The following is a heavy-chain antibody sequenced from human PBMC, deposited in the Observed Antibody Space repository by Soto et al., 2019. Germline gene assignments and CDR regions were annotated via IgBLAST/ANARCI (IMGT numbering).Heavy chain of an antibody. J-gene: IGHJ6*02. V-gene: IGHV1-3*01. Sequence: GASVKVSSKASGNTLTKYGLNLGRQAPGPRLEWMGWINAGNGNTKYSQKFQGRVTITRDTSASTAYMELSSLRSEDTAVYYCARVLSIVGARRDYGMDVWGQGTTVTVSS. CDR1: GNTLTKYG. CDR2: INAGNGNT. CDR3: ARVLSIVGARRDYGMDV. D-gene: IGHD1-26*01.